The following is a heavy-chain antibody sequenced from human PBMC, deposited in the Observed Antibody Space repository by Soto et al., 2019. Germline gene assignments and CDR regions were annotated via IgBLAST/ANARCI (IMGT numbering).Heavy chain of an antibody. Sequence: EVQLVESGGGLVQPGRSLRLTCESSGFSFDDYVMHWVRQAPGKALELVSGISSNSANIEYADSVKGRFNISRDNAKNSLHLQMNSLRVEDTAFYYCAKAYGDGDCYTWRGYFHNWGQGTLVTVSS. CDR1: GFSFDDYV. D-gene: IGHD2-21*01. J-gene: IGHJ1*01. V-gene: IGHV3-9*01. CDR2: ISSNSANI. CDR3: AKAYGDGDCYTWRGYFHN.